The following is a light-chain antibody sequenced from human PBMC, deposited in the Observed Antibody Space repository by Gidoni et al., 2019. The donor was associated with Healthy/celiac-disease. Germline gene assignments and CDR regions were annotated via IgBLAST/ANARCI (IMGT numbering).Light chain of an antibody. CDR3: QQRSNWPLT. V-gene: IGKV3-11*01. CDR2: DAS. CDR1: QSVSSY. Sequence: ESALSKSPATPSLSPGERATLSCRASQSVSSYLAWYQQKPGQAPRRLIYDASNRATGIPARFSGSGSGTDFTLTISSLEPEDFAVYYCQQRSNWPLTFXGXTKVEIK. J-gene: IGKJ4*01.